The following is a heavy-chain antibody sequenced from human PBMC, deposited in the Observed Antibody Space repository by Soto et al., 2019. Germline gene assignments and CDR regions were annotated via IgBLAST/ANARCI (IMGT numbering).Heavy chain of an antibody. Sequence: GGSLRLCCAASGFTFSSYAMHWVRQAPGKGLEWVAVISYDGSNKYYADSVKGRFTISRDNSKNTLYLQMNSLRAEDTAVYYCARDHNSPYYDFWSGYLTCGMDVWGQATTVSGSS. CDR3: ARDHNSPYYDFWSGYLTCGMDV. D-gene: IGHD3-3*01. J-gene: IGHJ6*02. CDR1: GFTFSSYA. V-gene: IGHV3-30-3*01. CDR2: ISYDGSNK.